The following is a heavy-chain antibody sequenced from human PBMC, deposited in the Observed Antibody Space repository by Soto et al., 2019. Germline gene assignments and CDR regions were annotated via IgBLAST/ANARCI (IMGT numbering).Heavy chain of an antibody. CDR2: ITWNSDKR. D-gene: IGHD1-1*01. V-gene: IGHV3-9*01. CDR1: GFSLDDYT. CDR3: AKGVRTTWNDMGV. J-gene: IGHJ6*02. Sequence: EVQLAESGGDLLQPGGSLRLSCAGFGFSLDDYTMHWVRQAPGMGLEWVSGITWNSDKRAYAASVRGRFTVSKDSAKNSLYLEMNSLRIEYTALYNFAKGVRTTWNDMGVWGQGTALIVYS.